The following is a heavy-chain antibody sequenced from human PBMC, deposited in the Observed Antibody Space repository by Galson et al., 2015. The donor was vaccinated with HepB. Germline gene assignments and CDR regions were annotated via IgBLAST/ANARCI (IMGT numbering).Heavy chain of an antibody. Sequence: SVKVSCKASGYTFTSYAMHWVRQAPGQRLEWMGWINAGNGNTKYSQKFQGRVTITRDTSASTAYMELSSLRSEDTAVYYCARAVAGTRPSDYWGQGTLVTVSS. CDR1: GYTFTSYA. CDR3: ARAVAGTRPSDY. V-gene: IGHV1-3*01. J-gene: IGHJ4*02. D-gene: IGHD6-19*01. CDR2: INAGNGNT.